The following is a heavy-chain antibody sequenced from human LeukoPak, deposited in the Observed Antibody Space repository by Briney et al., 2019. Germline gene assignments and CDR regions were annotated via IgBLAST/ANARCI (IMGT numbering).Heavy chain of an antibody. D-gene: IGHD3-10*01. CDR3: ARQLWFGEGSV. CDR2: ISSSSSTI. Sequence: GGSLRLSCAASGFTFSSYSMNWVRQAPGKGLEWVSYISSSSSTIYYADSVKGRFTISRDNAKNSLYLQMNSLRAEDTAVYYCARQLWFGEGSVWSQGTMVTVSS. V-gene: IGHV3-48*04. J-gene: IGHJ3*01. CDR1: GFTFSSYS.